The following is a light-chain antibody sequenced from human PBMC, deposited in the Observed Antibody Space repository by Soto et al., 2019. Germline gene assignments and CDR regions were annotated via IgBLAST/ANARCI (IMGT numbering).Light chain of an antibody. Sequence: DIQMTQSPSSVSASVGDRVTITCRASQGISSWLAWYQKKPGKAPNLLIYAASSLQSGVPSRFSGSGSGTEFTLSISSLQPDDFATYYCHQYNSYWTFGQGTKVDIK. CDR2: AAS. J-gene: IGKJ1*01. V-gene: IGKV1D-16*01. CDR3: HQYNSYWT. CDR1: QGISSW.